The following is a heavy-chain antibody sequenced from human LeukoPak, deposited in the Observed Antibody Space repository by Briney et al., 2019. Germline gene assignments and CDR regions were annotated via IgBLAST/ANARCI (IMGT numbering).Heavy chain of an antibody. CDR2: IVGSGVTT. Sequence: GSLRLSCEASGFTFSIYGMTWVRQALGKGLEWVSAIVGSGVTTYYADSVKGRFTISRDNSKNTLYLQMNSLRAEDTAVYYCAKIQGYLDYWGQGTLVTVSS. CDR3: AKIQGYLDY. CDR1: GFTFSIYG. J-gene: IGHJ4*02. V-gene: IGHV3-23*01.